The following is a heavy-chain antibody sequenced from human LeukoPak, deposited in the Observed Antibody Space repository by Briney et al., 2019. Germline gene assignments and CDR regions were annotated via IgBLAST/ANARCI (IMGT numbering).Heavy chain of an antibody. CDR2: IRYDGSNK. CDR1: GFTFSSYG. CDR3: SKDICGGDCYPHGGY. Sequence: GGSLRLSCAAYGFTFSSYGMHWVRQAPGKGLEWVAFIRYDGSNKYYADSVKGRFTISRDNSKNTLYLQMNRLRAEDTAIYYCSKDICGGDCYPHGGYWGQGTLVTVSS. V-gene: IGHV3-30*02. D-gene: IGHD2-21*01. J-gene: IGHJ4*02.